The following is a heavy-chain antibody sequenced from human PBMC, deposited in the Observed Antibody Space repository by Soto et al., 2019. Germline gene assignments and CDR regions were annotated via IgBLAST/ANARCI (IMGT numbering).Heavy chain of an antibody. Sequence: QVHLVQSGAEVKKPGASVKVSCKGSGYDFTTYGITWVRQAPGQGLEWMAWISAHNGNTDYAQKLQGRVTVTRDTSTSTADTELRSLRSDDTAMYYCARGRYGDYWGQGARVTVSS. CDR1: GYDFTTYG. CDR3: ARGRYGDY. J-gene: IGHJ4*02. D-gene: IGHD1-1*01. CDR2: ISAHNGNT. V-gene: IGHV1-18*01.